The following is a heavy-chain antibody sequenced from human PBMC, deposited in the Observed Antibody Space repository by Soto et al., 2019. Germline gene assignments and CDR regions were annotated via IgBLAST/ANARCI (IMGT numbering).Heavy chain of an antibody. CDR1: GGSISSYY. CDR3: ARHVYEGFVVPAAGYDYYYYYGMDV. Sequence: QVQLQESGPGLVKPSETLSLTCTVSGGSISSYYWSWIRQPPGKGLEWIGYIYYSGSTNYNPSLKSRVTISVDTSKNQFSLKLSSVTAADTAVYYCARHVYEGFVVPAAGYDYYYYYGMDVWGQGTTVTVSS. J-gene: IGHJ6*02. CDR2: IYYSGST. V-gene: IGHV4-59*08. D-gene: IGHD2-2*01.